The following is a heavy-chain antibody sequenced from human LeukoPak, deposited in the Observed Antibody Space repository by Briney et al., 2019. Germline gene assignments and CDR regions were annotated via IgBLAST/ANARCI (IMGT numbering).Heavy chain of an antibody. D-gene: IGHD3-10*01. CDR3: ARPYYYGSGSYLHFDY. V-gene: IGHV3-48*01. CDR1: GFTFSRYS. Sequence: PGGSLRLSCAASGFTFSRYSMNWVRQAPGKGLEWVSYISSSSSTIYYADSVKGRFTISRDNAKNSLYLQMNSLRAEDTAVYYCARPYYYGSGSYLHFDYWGQGTLVTVSS. J-gene: IGHJ4*02. CDR2: ISSSSSTI.